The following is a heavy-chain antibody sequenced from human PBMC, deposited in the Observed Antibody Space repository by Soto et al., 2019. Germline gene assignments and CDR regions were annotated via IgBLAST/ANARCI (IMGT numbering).Heavy chain of an antibody. CDR3: ARDRGGGYFTGGLDY. Sequence: EVQLVESGGGVVRPGGSLRLSCAASGFTFDDYGMSWVRQAPGKGLEWVSGINWNGGSTGYADSVKGRFTISRDNAKNSLYLQMNSLRGEDRALYYCARDRGGGYFTGGLDYWGQGTLVTVSS. V-gene: IGHV3-20*04. D-gene: IGHD5-12*01. CDR2: INWNGGST. J-gene: IGHJ4*02. CDR1: GFTFDDYG.